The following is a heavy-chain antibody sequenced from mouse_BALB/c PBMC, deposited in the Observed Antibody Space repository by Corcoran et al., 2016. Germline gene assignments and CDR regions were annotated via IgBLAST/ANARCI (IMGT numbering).Heavy chain of an antibody. V-gene: IGHV9-4*02. D-gene: IGHD4-1*02. Sequence: QIPLVYSGPELKKPVDTVRISCKASGYTFTTAGLQWVQKMPGQGLKWIGWINTHSGVPKYAEDFKGRFAFSLDTSASTAYLQISNLKNEDTATYFCARSPPTGTGCDYWGQGTTLTVSS. CDR2: INTHSGVP. CDR3: ARSPPTGTGCDY. J-gene: IGHJ2*01. CDR1: GYTFTTAG.